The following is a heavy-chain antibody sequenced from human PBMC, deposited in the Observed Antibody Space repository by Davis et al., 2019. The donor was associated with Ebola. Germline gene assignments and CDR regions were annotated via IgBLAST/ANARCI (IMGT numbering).Heavy chain of an antibody. CDR1: GFTFSSYV. J-gene: IGHJ4*02. Sequence: GESLKISCAASGFTFSSYVMSWVRQAPGKGLEWVSAISGSGGSTYYADSVKGRFTISRDNSKNTLYLQMNSLRAEDTAVYYCASTTRDSSGYYYEWETKFDYWGQGTLVTVSS. V-gene: IGHV3-23*01. D-gene: IGHD3-22*01. CDR2: ISGSGGST. CDR3: ASTTRDSSGYYYEWETKFDY.